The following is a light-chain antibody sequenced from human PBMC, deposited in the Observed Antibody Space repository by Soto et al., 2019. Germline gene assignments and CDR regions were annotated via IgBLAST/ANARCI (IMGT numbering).Light chain of an antibody. CDR3: QQYHKWPPIT. J-gene: IGKJ5*01. CDR1: QSVSSN. Sequence: EIAMTQSTATLSVSPGERATLSCRASQSVSSNLAWYQQKPGQAPRLLISGASTRAAGVPARFSASGSGTEFTLTISSLQSEDLAVYYCQQYHKWPPITFGQGTRLEIK. V-gene: IGKV3-15*01. CDR2: GAS.